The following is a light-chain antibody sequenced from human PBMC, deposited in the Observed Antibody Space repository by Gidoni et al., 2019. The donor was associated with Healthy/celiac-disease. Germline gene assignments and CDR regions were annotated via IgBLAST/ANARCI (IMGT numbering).Light chain of an antibody. CDR1: QSVSSN. V-gene: IGKV3-15*01. J-gene: IGKJ1*01. Sequence: EIVMTQSPATLSVSQGERATLPCRASQSVSSNLAWYQQKPGQAPRLLNYGASTSATGIPARFSGSGSGTEFTLTISSLQSEDFAVYYCQQYNNWPPWTFGQGTKVEIK. CDR2: GAS. CDR3: QQYNNWPPWT.